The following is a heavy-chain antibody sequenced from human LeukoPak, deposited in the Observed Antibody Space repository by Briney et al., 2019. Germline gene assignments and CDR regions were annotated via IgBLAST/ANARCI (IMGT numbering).Heavy chain of an antibody. CDR2: ISSNGGST. Sequence: PGTSLRLSCAASGFTFSSYAMHWVRQAPGKGLEYVSAISSNGGSTYYANSVKGRFTISRDNSKNTLYLQMGSLRAEDMAVYYCARVGYTSYYYYGMDVWGQGTTVTVSS. CDR1: GFTFSSYA. D-gene: IGHD6-13*01. CDR3: ARVGYTSYYYYGMDV. V-gene: IGHV3-64*01. J-gene: IGHJ6*02.